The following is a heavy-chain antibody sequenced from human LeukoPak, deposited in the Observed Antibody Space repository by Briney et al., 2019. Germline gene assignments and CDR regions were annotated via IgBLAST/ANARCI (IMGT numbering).Heavy chain of an antibody. J-gene: IGHJ3*01. CDR2: INHNGEMI. CDR1: GFTFSNYV. V-gene: IGHV3-48*03. CDR3: ARAYYYDTSGIPLDAFDV. Sequence: GGSLRLSCAASGFTFSNYVMSWVRQAPGKGLEWVSYINHNGEMIFYPDFVKGRFTISRDNAKNSLYLQMNSLRAEDTAVYYCARAYYYDTSGIPLDAFDVWGQGTMVPVSS. D-gene: IGHD3-22*01.